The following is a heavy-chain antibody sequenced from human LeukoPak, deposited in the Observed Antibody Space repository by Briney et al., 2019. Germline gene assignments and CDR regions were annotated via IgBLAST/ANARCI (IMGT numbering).Heavy chain of an antibody. CDR1: GFTFSSYD. CDR3: ARGLSGYNYRDAFDI. J-gene: IGHJ3*02. D-gene: IGHD5-24*01. CDR2: IGTAGDT. V-gene: IGHV3-13*01. Sequence: PGGSLRLSCAASGFTFSSYDMHWVRQVAGKRLEWVSTIGTAGDTYYPGSVKGRFTISRENAKNSLYLQMDGLRAGDTAIYYCARGLSGYNYRDAFDIWGQGTMVTVSS.